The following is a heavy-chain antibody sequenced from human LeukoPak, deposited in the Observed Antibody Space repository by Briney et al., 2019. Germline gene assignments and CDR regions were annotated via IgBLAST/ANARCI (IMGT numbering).Heavy chain of an antibody. J-gene: IGHJ4*02. CDR1: GLTFSSYG. D-gene: IGHD3-22*01. CDR2: IRYDGSNK. Sequence: GGSLRLSCAASGLTFSSYGMHWVRQPPAKGLERVAFIRYDGSNKNYADSVKGRFTISRDNSKNTLYLQMNSLRAEDTAVYYCAKGRAGNYYDDSSDYWGQGTLVTVSS. V-gene: IGHV3-30*02. CDR3: AKGRAGNYYDDSSDY.